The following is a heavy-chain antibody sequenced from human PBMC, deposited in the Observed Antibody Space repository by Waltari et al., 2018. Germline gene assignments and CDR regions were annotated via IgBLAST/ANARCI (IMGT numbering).Heavy chain of an antibody. CDR3: ARDGYCSGGSCYSHFDY. Sequence: EVQLVESGGGLVKPGGSLRLSCAASGFTFSSYSMNWVRQAPGKGLEWVSSISSSSSYIYYAASVKGRFTISRDNAKNSLYLQMNSLRAEDTAVYYCARDGYCSGGSCYSHFDYWGQGTLVTVSS. V-gene: IGHV3-21*01. D-gene: IGHD2-15*01. CDR2: ISSSSSYI. CDR1: GFTFSSYS. J-gene: IGHJ4*02.